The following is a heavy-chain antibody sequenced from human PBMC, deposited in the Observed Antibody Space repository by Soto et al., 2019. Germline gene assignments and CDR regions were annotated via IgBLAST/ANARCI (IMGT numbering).Heavy chain of an antibody. CDR3: ATAIVVVVAATREYFQH. D-gene: IGHD2-15*01. CDR2: ISSSSSYI. Sequence: GGSMILCCASSGVTFSSFVMNLIRPAQGKGLEWVSSISSSSSYIYYADSVKGRFTISRDNAKNSLYLQMNSLRAEDTAVYYCATAIVVVVAATREYFQHWGQGTLVTVSS. CDR1: GVTFSSFV. V-gene: IGHV3-21*01. J-gene: IGHJ1*01.